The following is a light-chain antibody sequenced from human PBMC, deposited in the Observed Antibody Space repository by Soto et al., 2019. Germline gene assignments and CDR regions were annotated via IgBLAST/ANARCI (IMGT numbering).Light chain of an antibody. J-gene: IGLJ2*01. CDR3: QTLGTGTAV. V-gene: IGLV4-69*01. Sequence: QPVLTQSPSASASRGASVRLTCTLSSGHITYAIAWHQQQPEKGPRYLMKVNSDGGHNKGDGIPDRFSGSSSGAERYLTISSLQSEDEADYYCQTLGTGTAVFGGGTKLTVL. CDR2: VNSDGGH. CDR1: SGHITYA.